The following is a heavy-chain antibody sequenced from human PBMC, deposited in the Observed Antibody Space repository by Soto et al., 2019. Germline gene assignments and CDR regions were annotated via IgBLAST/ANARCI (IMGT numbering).Heavy chain of an antibody. V-gene: IGHV3-21*01. CDR3: ARVVDYCDPYYYYGMDV. CDR1: GFTFSSYS. D-gene: IGHD3-22*01. Sequence: EVQLVESGGGLVKPGGSLRLSCAASGFTFSSYSVNWVRQAPGKGLEWVSSISCSTSYIYYADSVKGRFTISRDNAKNSLYLQMNRLRAENTAVYYCARVVDYCDPYYYYGMDVWGQGTRVTVSS. CDR2: ISCSTSYI. J-gene: IGHJ6*02.